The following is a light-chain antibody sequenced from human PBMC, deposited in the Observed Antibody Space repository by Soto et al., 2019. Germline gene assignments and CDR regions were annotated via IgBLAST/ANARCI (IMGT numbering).Light chain of an antibody. V-gene: IGLV2-14*03. CDR3: SSYTSSTLV. CDR1: SSDVGGYDY. J-gene: IGLJ1*01. Sequence: QSALTQPASVSGSPGQSIAISCTGTSSDVGGYDYVSWYQHHPGKAPKLMIYDVSNRPSGVSNRFSGSKSGNTASLTISGLQVEDEGDYYCSSYTSSTLVFGTGTKLTVL. CDR2: DVS.